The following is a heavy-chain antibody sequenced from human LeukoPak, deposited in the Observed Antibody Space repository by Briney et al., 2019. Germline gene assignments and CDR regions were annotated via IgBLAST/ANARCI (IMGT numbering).Heavy chain of an antibody. CDR3: ARVGPYYDSSGYYFNFDY. CDR2: IIPIFGTA. D-gene: IGHD3-22*01. J-gene: IGHJ4*02. V-gene: IGHV1-69*13. Sequence: SVKVSCKASGYTFTGYYMHWVRQAPGQGLEWMGGIIPIFGTANYAQKFQGRVTITADESTSTAYMELSSLRSEDTAVYYCARVGPYYDSSGYYFNFDYWGQGTLVTVSS. CDR1: GYTFTGYY.